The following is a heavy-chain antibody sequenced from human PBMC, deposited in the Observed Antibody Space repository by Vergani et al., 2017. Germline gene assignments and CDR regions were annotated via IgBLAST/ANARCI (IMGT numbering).Heavy chain of an antibody. Sequence: EVQLLESGGGLVQPGGSLRLSCAASGFTFSSYAMSWVRQAPGKGLEWVSGISWNSGSIGYADSVKGRFTISRDNAKNSLYLQMNSLRAEDTALYYCAKGGTDCSSTSCYTAAFDVWGQGTMVTVSS. CDR1: GFTFSSYA. D-gene: IGHD2-2*02. CDR2: ISWNSGSI. CDR3: AKGGTDCSSTSCYTAAFDV. J-gene: IGHJ3*01. V-gene: IGHV3-9*01.